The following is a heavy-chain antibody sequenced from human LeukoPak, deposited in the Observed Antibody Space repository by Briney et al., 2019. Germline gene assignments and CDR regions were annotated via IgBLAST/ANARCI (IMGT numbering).Heavy chain of an antibody. V-gene: IGHV3-72*01. Sequence: GGSLRLSCAASGFTFSDHYMDCVRQAPGKGLEWVGRTRNKANSYTTEYAASVKGRFTISRDDSKNSLYLQMNSLKTEDTAVYYCARRPGAVAGDDYWGQGTLVTVSS. J-gene: IGHJ4*02. CDR2: TRNKANSYTT. CDR3: ARRPGAVAGDDY. D-gene: IGHD6-19*01. CDR1: GFTFSDHY.